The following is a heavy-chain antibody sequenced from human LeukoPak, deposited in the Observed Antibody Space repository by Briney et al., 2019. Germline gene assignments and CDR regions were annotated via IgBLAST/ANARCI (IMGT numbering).Heavy chain of an antibody. Sequence: SETLSLTCTVSGGSISSYYWSWIRQPPGKGLEWIGHTYYSGSTNYNPSLKSRVTISVDTSYNQFSLKLSSLAAADTAVYYCARDRGYCSGGSCYGWYFDLWGRGTLVTVSS. CDR3: ARDRGYCSGGSCYGWYFDL. CDR2: TYYSGST. CDR1: GGSISSYY. D-gene: IGHD2-15*01. J-gene: IGHJ2*01. V-gene: IGHV4-59*01.